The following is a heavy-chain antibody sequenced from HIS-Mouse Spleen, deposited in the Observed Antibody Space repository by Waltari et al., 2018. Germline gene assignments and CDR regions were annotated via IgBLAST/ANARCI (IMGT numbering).Heavy chain of an antibody. CDR3: ASARYSGYDPYFDY. CDR1: GFTFSSYW. CDR2: IKQDGSEK. D-gene: IGHD5-12*01. J-gene: IGHJ4*02. Sequence: EVQLVESGGGLVQPGGSLRLSCAASGFTFSSYWMSWVRQAPGKGLEWVANIKQDGSEKYYVDSVKGRFTISRDNAKNSLYLQMNSLRAEDTAVYYCASARYSGYDPYFDYWGQGTLVTVSS. V-gene: IGHV3-7*01.